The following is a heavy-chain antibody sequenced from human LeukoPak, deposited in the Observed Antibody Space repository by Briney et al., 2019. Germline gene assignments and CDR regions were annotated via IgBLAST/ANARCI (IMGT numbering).Heavy chain of an antibody. CDR3: AKGGNSGWNFVDY. V-gene: IGHV3-30*02. D-gene: IGHD6-19*01. J-gene: IGHJ4*02. CDR1: GFTFSRYW. Sequence: GGSLRLSCAASGFTFSRYWMSWVRQAPGKGLEWVAFIRYDGIVKHYADSVKGRLTISRDNAKNTLFVQMNNLRGEDTAVYYCAKGGNSGWNFVDYWGQGTLVTVSS. CDR2: IRYDGIVK.